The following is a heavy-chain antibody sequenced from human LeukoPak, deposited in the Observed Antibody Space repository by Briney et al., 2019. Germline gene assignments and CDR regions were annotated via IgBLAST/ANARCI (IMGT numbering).Heavy chain of an antibody. CDR2: ISYDGSSK. D-gene: IGHD6-19*01. J-gene: IGHJ4*02. V-gene: IGHV3-30*18. Sequence: GGSLRLSCAASGFTFRSYGMPWVRQAPGKGLEWVAVISYDGSSKYYTDSMEGRLTISRDDSKNTLYLQMNSLRAEDTAVYYCAKQRSGGSGWCMDYWGQGTLVTVSS. CDR3: AKQRSGGSGWCMDY. CDR1: GFTFRSYG.